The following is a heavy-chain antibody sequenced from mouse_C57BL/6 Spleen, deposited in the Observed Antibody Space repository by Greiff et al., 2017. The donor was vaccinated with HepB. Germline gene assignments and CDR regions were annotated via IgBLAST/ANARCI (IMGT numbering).Heavy chain of an antibody. Sequence: QVQLQQPGTELVKPGASVKLSCKASGYTFTSYWMHWVKQRPGQGLEWIGNINPSNGGTNYNEKFKSKATLTVDKSSSTAYMQLSSLTSEDSAVDYCARSFITTVVAPDYWGQGTTLTVSS. D-gene: IGHD1-1*01. J-gene: IGHJ2*01. CDR3: ARSFITTVVAPDY. CDR2: INPSNGGT. V-gene: IGHV1-53*01. CDR1: GYTFTSYW.